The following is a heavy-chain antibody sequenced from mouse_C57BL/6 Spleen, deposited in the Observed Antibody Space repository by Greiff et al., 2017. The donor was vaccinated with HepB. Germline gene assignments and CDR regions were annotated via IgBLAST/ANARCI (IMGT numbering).Heavy chain of an antibody. D-gene: IGHD2-4*01. CDR1: GYTFTSYG. V-gene: IGHV1-81*01. Sequence: VQLQQSGAELARPGASVKLSCKASGYTFTSYGISWVKQRTGQGLEWIGEIYPRSGNTYYNEKFKGKATLTADKSSSTAYMELRSLTSEDSAVYFCARKGNDYWGYFDVWGTGTTVTVSS. CDR3: ARKGNDYWGYFDV. CDR2: IYPRSGNT. J-gene: IGHJ1*03.